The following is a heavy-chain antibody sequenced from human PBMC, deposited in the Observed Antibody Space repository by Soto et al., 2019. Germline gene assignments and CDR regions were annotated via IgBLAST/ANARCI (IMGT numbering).Heavy chain of an antibody. CDR1: GYSFTSYW. V-gene: IGHV5-51*01. D-gene: IGHD3-22*01. CDR2: VYPGDSDT. CDR3: ARRGYDYYDSSGYFDY. J-gene: IGHJ4*02. Sequence: GESLKISCKGSGYSFTSYWIGWVRQMPGKGLEWMGIVYPGDSDTRYSPSFQGQVTISADKSISTAYLQWSSLKASDTAMYYCARRGYDYYDSSGYFDYWGQGTLVTVSS.